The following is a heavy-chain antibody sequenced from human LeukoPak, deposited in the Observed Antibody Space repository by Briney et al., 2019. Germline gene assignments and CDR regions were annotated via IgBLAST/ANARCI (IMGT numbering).Heavy chain of an antibody. V-gene: IGHV3-23*01. D-gene: IGHD3-22*01. CDR2: ICGSVGSS. CDR3: AKVSFDYDSSGYYHPTFDY. Sequence: PGGSLRLSCAASGFTFSSYAMSWVRQAPGKGLEWVSAICGSVGSSYYADSVKGRFTISRDNSKNTLYLQMNSLRAEDTAVHYCAKVSFDYDSSGYYHPTFDYWGQGTLVTVSS. J-gene: IGHJ4*02. CDR1: GFTFSSYA.